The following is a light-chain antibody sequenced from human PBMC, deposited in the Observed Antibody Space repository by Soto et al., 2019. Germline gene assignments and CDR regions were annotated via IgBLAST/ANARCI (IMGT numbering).Light chain of an antibody. CDR3: SSYTSSSTLYV. J-gene: IGLJ1*01. CDR2: DVS. CDR1: SSDVGGYNS. V-gene: IGLV2-14*01. Sequence: QSALTQPASVSGSPGQSITISCTGTSSDVGGYNSVSWYQQHPGKAPKLMIYDVSNRPSGVSNRFSGSKSANTASLTISGLPAEDDADYYCSSYTSSSTLYVFGTGTKLTVL.